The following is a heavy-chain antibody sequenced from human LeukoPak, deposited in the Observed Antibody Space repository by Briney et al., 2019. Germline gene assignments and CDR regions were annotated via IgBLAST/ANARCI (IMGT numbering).Heavy chain of an antibody. J-gene: IGHJ5*02. CDR1: GFTFSSST. V-gene: IGHV3-21*01. Sequence: GGSLRFSCAASGFTFSSSTMNWVRRAPGKGLEWVSSISSSSDYIYYADSVKGRFTISRDNAKNSLYLQMNSLRAEDTAVYYCVRIPNSANFPNWFDPWGQGTLVTVSS. CDR3: VRIPNSANFPNWFDP. D-gene: IGHD4/OR15-4a*01. CDR2: ISSSSDYI.